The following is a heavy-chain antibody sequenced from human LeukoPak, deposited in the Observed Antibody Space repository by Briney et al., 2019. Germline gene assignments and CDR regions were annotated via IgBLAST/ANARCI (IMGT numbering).Heavy chain of an antibody. Sequence: ASVTVSCKASGGTFSDYSIAWVRQAPGQGLEWVGRIIPVLGIPNYAKTFQGRVTITADKSTSTAYMELSSLRSDDAAVYYCARAVAGYYFDYWGQGTLVTVSS. J-gene: IGHJ4*02. CDR2: IIPVLGIP. V-gene: IGHV1-69*04. CDR3: ARAVAGYYFDY. D-gene: IGHD6-19*01. CDR1: GGTFSDYS.